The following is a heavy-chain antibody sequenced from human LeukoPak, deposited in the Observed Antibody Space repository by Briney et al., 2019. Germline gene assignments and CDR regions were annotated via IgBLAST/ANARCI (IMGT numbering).Heavy chain of an antibody. Sequence: SETLSLTCTVSGGSITSGTYYWTWIRQPPGKGLEWIGEINHSGSTNYNPSLKSRVTISVDTSKNQFSLKLSSVTAADTAVYYCASPWAYTGYYYYMDVWGKGTTVTVSS. CDR1: GGSITSGTYY. J-gene: IGHJ6*03. V-gene: IGHV4-39*07. CDR2: INHSGST. D-gene: IGHD2-2*02. CDR3: ASPWAYTGYYYYMDV.